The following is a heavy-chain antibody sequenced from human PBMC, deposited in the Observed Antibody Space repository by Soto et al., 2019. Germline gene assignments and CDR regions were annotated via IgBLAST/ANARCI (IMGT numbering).Heavy chain of an antibody. D-gene: IGHD2-2*01. CDR1: GFTFWTYA. Sequence: PGGSLRLCCAASGFTFWTYAMHWVRQAPGKGLEWVALISNDGNNKYYADSVKGRFTISRDNSKNTLYLQMNSLRAEDTAVYYCAKASVRGYQYDMDVWGQGTTVTVSS. CDR3: AKASVRGYQYDMDV. V-gene: IGHV3-30*18. CDR2: ISNDGNNK. J-gene: IGHJ6*02.